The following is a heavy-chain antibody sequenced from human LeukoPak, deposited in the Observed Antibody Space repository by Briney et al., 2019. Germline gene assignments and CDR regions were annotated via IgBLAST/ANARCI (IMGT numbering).Heavy chain of an antibody. CDR3: ARAPTTVTTLAAGYMDV. D-gene: IGHD4-17*01. CDR1: GFTFSTYV. V-gene: IGHV3-48*03. CDR2: ISSSGSTI. Sequence: PGGSLRLSCVASGFTFSTYVMNWVRQAPGKGLEWVSYISSSGSTICYADSVKGRFTISRDNAKNSLYLQMISLRAEDTAVYYCARAPTTVTTLAAGYMDVWGKGTTVTISS. J-gene: IGHJ6*03.